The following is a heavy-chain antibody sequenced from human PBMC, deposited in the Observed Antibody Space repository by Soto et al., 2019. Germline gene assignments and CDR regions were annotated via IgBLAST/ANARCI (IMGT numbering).Heavy chain of an antibody. CDR3: ARGGPRTDGVCYSSPHPFDI. V-gene: IGHV1-18*04. CDR2: ISAYNGNT. J-gene: IGHJ3*02. CDR1: GYTFTSYG. Sequence: ASVKVSCKASGYTFTSYGFTWVRQAPGQGLEWMGWISAYNGNTNYAQKLQGRVTMTTDTSTSTAYMELRSLRFDDTAVYYCARGGPRTDGVCYSSPHPFDIWGQETKVAVS. D-gene: IGHD2-8*01.